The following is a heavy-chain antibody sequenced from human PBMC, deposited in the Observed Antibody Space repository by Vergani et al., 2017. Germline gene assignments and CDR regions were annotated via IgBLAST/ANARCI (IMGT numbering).Heavy chain of an antibody. J-gene: IGHJ3*01. CDR3: TKVSVYYHVSDGHGYDPYTGFDL. V-gene: IGHV3-9*01. Sequence: EVDLVESGGGLAQPGGSLRLSCEASGITFWKFGMHWVRQGPGKGLEWVSGISWNSGAVDYADSVRGRFTISRDNAKNSLFLEMNSVRFEDTAVYFCTKVSVYYHVSDGHGYDPYTGFDLWGQGTLVTVSS. CDR1: GITFWKFG. D-gene: IGHD5-12*01. CDR2: ISWNSGAV.